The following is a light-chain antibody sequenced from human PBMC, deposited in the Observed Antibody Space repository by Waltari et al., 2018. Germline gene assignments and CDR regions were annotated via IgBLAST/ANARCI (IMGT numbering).Light chain of an antibody. CDR2: WAS. CDR1: HSVLYSFNNKNY. Sequence: DIVMTQSPDSLAVSLGERATIHCTSSHSVLYSFNNKNYLAWFQQKPGQPPRLLIYWASTRESGVPDRFSGSGSGTDFTLTVSSLQAEDVAVYYCQQYYSSPRTFGQGTKVEIK. J-gene: IGKJ1*01. CDR3: QQYYSSPRT. V-gene: IGKV4-1*01.